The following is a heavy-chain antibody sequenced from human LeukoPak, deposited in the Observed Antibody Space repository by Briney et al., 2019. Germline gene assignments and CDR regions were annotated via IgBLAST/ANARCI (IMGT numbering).Heavy chain of an antibody. V-gene: IGHV6-1*01. Sequence: SQTLSLTCAISGDRVSNNNEAWDWHSQSPSRGLEWLGRTYCRSKWHKDYALSVKTRISINPDTSKNQFSLQLKSVTPDGTSVYYCARSLRDWGQGTLVTVSS. J-gene: IGHJ4*02. CDR2: TYCRSKWHK. CDR1: GDRVSNNNEA. CDR3: ARSLRD.